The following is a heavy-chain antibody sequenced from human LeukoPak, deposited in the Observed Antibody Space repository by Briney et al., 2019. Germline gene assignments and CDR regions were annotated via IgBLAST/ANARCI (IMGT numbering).Heavy chain of an antibody. Sequence: GGSLRLSCAASGFTFSSYSMNWVRQAPGKGLEWVSSISSSSSYIYYADSVKGRFTISRDNAKNSLYLQMNGLRAEDTAVYYCARGDAPVPFDYWGQGTLVTVSS. J-gene: IGHJ4*02. CDR3: ARGDAPVPFDY. CDR1: GFTFSSYS. CDR2: ISSSSSYI. V-gene: IGHV3-21*04. D-gene: IGHD2-2*01.